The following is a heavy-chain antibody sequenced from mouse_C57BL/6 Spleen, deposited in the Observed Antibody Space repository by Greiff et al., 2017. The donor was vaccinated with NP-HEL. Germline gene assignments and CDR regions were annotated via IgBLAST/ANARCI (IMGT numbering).Heavy chain of an antibody. CDR2: IIPSSGYT. D-gene: IGHD2-4*01. J-gene: IGHJ3*01. CDR1: GYTFTSYW. Sequence: VQLQESGAELAKPGASVKLSCKASGYTFTSYWMHWVKQRPGQGLEWIGYIIPSSGYTKSNQKFKDTAPLTAAKSSSTDYMQLSSLTYEDSAVYYCARSGGFYYDDDETGFAYWGQGTLVTVSA. V-gene: IGHV1-7*01. CDR3: ARSGGFYYDDDETGFAY.